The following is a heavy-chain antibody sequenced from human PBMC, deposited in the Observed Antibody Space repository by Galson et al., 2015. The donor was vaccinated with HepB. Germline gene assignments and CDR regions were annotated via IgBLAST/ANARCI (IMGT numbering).Heavy chain of an antibody. CDR1: GGAIRSDNYY. J-gene: IGHJ5*02. CDR2: IHYSGST. CDR3: ARHGRTNADWFDP. Sequence: ETLSLTCTVSGGAIRSDNYYWDWIRQAPGKGLEWSGSIHYSGSTYYSPSLTSRVTISVDTSKNQFSLTLNSVTAADTTVYYCARHGRTNADWFDPWGQGTLVTVSS. V-gene: IGHV4-39*01. D-gene: IGHD2-8*01.